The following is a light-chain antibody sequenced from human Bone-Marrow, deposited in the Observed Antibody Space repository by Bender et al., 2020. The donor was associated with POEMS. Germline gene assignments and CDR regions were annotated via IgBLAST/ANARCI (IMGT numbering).Light chain of an antibody. Sequence: SSELTQPSSVSVSPGQTARITCSGDILAKKYARWFQKKPGQAPLLLIYKDSERPLGIPERFSGSSSGTMVTLTISGAHIDDEADYYCQSVSDDDVVFGGGTKLSVL. J-gene: IGLJ2*01. CDR3: QSVSDDDVV. V-gene: IGLV3-27*01. CDR1: ILAKKY. CDR2: KDS.